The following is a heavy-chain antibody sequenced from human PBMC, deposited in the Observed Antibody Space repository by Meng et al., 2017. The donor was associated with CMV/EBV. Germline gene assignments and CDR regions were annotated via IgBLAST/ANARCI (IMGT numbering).Heavy chain of an antibody. CDR2: IDHSGST. CDR3: ARPYLFRSAGEYDAFDI. CDR1: GYSISSGYY. J-gene: IGHJ3*02. Sequence: SETLSLTCTVSGYSISSGYYWGWIRQPPGKGLEWIGSIDHSGSTYYNPSLKSRVTISVDTSKNQFSLKLSSVTAADTAVYSCARPYLFRSAGEYDAFDIWGQGTMVTVSS. V-gene: IGHV4-38-2*02. D-gene: IGHD6-6*01.